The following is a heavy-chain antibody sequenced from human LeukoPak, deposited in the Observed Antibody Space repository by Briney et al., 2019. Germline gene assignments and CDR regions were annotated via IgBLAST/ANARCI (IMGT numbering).Heavy chain of an antibody. CDR3: AKGGSTNFYYGDV. V-gene: IGHV4-59*01. CDR2: MYYSGST. CDR1: GGSISSYY. D-gene: IGHD2/OR15-2a*01. Sequence: SETLSLTCTVSGGSISSYYWSWIRQPPGKGLEWIGYMYYSGSTNYNPSLKSRVTISVDTSKNQFSLKLRSVTAADTAVYYCAKGGSTNFYYGDVWGQGTTVTVSS. J-gene: IGHJ6*02.